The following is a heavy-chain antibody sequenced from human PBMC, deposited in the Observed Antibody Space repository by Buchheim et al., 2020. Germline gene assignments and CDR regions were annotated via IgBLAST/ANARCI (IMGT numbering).Heavy chain of an antibody. CDR3: AKDLPPVATITLYYYYYYGMDV. CDR1: GFTFSSYG. Sequence: QVQLVESGGGVVQPGRSLRLSCAASGFTFSSYGMHWVRQAPGKGLEWVAVISYDGSNKYYADSVKGRFTISSDNSKNTLYLQMNSLRAEDTAVYYCAKDLPPVATITLYYYYYYGMDVWGQGTT. V-gene: IGHV3-30*18. CDR2: ISYDGSNK. J-gene: IGHJ6*02. D-gene: IGHD5-12*01.